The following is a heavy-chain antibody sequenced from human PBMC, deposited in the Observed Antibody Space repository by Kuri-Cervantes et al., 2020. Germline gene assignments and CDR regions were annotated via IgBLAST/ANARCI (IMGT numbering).Heavy chain of an antibody. CDR2: ISAYNGNT. Sequence: ASVKVSCKASGYTFTGYYMHWVRQAPGQGLEWMGWISAYNGNTNYAQKLQGRVTMTRNTSISTAYMELSSLRSEDTAVYYCAREEAALFDYWGQGTLVTVSS. CDR3: AREEAALFDY. V-gene: IGHV1-2*02. J-gene: IGHJ4*02. CDR1: GYTFTGYY.